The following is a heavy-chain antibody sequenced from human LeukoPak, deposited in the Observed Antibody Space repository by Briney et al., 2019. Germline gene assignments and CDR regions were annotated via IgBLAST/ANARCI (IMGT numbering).Heavy chain of an antibody. J-gene: IGHJ3*02. CDR1: GGSISSSSYY. Sequence: SETLSLTCTVSGGSISSSSYYWGWIRQPPGKGLEWIGSIYDSRSTYYNPSLKSRLTISVDTSKNQFSLKLSSVTAADTAIYYCARPYHYDSGSRGAAFDIWGQGTMVTVSS. CDR2: IYDSRST. D-gene: IGHD3-10*01. CDR3: ARPYHYDSGSRGAAFDI. V-gene: IGHV4-39*01.